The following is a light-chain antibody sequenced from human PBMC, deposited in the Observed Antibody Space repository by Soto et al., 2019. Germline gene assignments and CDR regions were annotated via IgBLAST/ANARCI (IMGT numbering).Light chain of an antibody. CDR3: QQRNNWLT. CDR1: QSVGTS. CDR2: AAS. Sequence: DIVLTQSPATLSLSPGERATLSCRTSQSVGTSLAWFQHKPGQAPRLLLDAASNRAAGIPVRFNGSGSGTDFTLTISSLEPEDFAVYYCQQRNNWLTCGGGTKVEIK. J-gene: IGKJ4*01. V-gene: IGKV3-11*01.